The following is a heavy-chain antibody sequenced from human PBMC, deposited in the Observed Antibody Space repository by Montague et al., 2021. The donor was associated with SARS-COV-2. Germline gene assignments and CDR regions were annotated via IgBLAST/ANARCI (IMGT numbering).Heavy chain of an antibody. CDR2: VTTSGTT. J-gene: IGHJ4*02. CDR1: GGSITGFS. D-gene: IGHD6-6*01. Sequence: SETLSLTCAVSGGSITGFSWSWVRQPAGKGLEWVGRVTTSGTTNYSPSLRSRVTMSVDTSKNQFSLSLNSVTAADTAIYYCARTPTRPLSLGSWGQGTLVTVSS. V-gene: IGHV4-4*07. CDR3: ARTPTRPLSLGS.